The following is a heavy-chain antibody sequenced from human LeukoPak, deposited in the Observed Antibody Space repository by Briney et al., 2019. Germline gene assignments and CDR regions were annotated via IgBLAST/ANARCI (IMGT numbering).Heavy chain of an antibody. Sequence: SETLSLTCTVSGGSISSYYWSWIRQPPGKGLEWIGYIYYSGSTNYNPSLRSRVTISVDTSKNQFSLKLSSVTAADTAVYYCARVPPGSAAGDYWGQGTLVTVSS. CDR3: ARVPPGSAAGDY. V-gene: IGHV4-59*01. CDR1: GGSISSYY. D-gene: IGHD6-13*01. J-gene: IGHJ4*02. CDR2: IYYSGST.